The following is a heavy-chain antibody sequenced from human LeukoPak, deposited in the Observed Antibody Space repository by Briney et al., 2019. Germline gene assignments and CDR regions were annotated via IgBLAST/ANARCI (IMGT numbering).Heavy chain of an antibody. J-gene: IGHJ4*02. CDR1: GGTFSSYA. CDR2: IIPIFGTA. Sequence: ASVKVSXKASGGTFSSYAISWVRQAPGQGLEWMGGIIPIFGTANYAQKFQGRVTITADESTSTAYMELSSLRSEDTAVYYCAREASSYSGYDFWSGYQHWGEGTLVTVSS. D-gene: IGHD3-3*01. V-gene: IGHV1-69*13. CDR3: AREASSYSGYDFWSGYQH.